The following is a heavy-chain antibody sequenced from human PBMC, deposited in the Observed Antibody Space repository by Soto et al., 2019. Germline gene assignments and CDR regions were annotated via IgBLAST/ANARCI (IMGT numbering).Heavy chain of an antibody. Sequence: GGSLKLSCEASGLPFFNYSMDGVRQDAGKGLEWNSCLSNSRHTTYYADSVKGRFTISRDSSKNKLYLQMRSLRVYVTAVYYCTRDSVYVSTYRGQGT. V-gene: IGHV3-23*01. CDR1: GLPFFNYS. CDR3: TRDSVYVSTY. J-gene: IGHJ4*02. CDR2: LSNSRHTT. D-gene: IGHD2-8*01.